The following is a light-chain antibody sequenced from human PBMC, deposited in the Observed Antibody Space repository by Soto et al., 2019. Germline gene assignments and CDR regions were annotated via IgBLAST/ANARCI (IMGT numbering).Light chain of an antibody. CDR3: LQDYNYPFT. CDR2: AAS. J-gene: IGKJ3*01. V-gene: IGKV1-6*01. CDR1: QGIRND. Sequence: AIQMTQSPSSLSVSVGDRVTITCRASQGIRNDLGWYQQKPGKAPKLLIYAASSLQSGVPLRFSGSGSGTDFTLTISSLQPEDFATYYCLQDYNYPFTFGPGTKVDIK.